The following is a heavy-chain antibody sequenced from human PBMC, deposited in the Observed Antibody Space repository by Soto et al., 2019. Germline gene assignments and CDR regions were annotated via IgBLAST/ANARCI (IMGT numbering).Heavy chain of an antibody. D-gene: IGHD2-15*01. CDR2: FNAGNGNT. V-gene: IGHV1-3*05. CDR1: GYTFTSYA. J-gene: IGHJ4*02. CDR3: ARGTVVTHFDY. Sequence: QVQLVQSGAEEKKPGASVKVSCKASGYTFTSYAMHWVRQAPGQRLEWMGWFNAGNGNTKYSQKFQGRVTITRDTSASTAYMELSSLRSEDTAVDYCARGTVVTHFDYWGQGTLVTVSS.